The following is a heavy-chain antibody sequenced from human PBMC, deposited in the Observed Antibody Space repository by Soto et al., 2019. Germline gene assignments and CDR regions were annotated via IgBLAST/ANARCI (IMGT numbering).Heavy chain of an antibody. J-gene: IGHJ4*02. CDR1: GGSIATGGFY. CDR3: ASGTFNDISFDS. CDR2: IYYTGAA. D-gene: IGHD2-21*01. V-gene: IGHV4-31*03. Sequence: QVQLQESGPGLVKPSQTLTLTCSVSGGSIATGGFYWSWARQLPGQGLQWIGYIYYTGAAYYNPALKSRVVISLDTSANQFSLSLTSLTAADTAVYYCASGTFNDISFDSWGQGRLVTVSS.